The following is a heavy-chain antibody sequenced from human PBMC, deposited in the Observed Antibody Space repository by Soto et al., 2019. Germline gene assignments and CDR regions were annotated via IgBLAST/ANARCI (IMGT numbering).Heavy chain of an antibody. CDR3: AKDPLGYCSGGSCETFDY. CDR2: ISYDGSNK. CDR1: GFTFSSYG. Sequence: SLTLSCAAYGFTFSSYGIHWVRQDPGKGLEWVAVISYDGSNKYYADSVKGRFTISRDNSKNTLYLQMNSLRAEDTAVYYCAKDPLGYCSGGSCETFDYWGQGTLVTVSS. D-gene: IGHD2-15*01. V-gene: IGHV3-30*18. J-gene: IGHJ4*02.